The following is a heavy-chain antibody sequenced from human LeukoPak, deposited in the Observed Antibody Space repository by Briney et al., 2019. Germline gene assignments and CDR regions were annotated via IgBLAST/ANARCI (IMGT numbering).Heavy chain of an antibody. D-gene: IGHD6-13*01. J-gene: IGHJ6*02. Sequence: GGSLRLSCAASGFTFSSYAMSWVRQAPGKGLEWVSAISGSGGSTYYADSVKGRFTISRDNSKNTLYLQMNSLRVEDTAIYYCAKARYSSPYYYGMDVWGQGTTVTVSS. CDR2: ISGSGGST. CDR1: GFTFSSYA. CDR3: AKARYSSPYYYGMDV. V-gene: IGHV3-23*01.